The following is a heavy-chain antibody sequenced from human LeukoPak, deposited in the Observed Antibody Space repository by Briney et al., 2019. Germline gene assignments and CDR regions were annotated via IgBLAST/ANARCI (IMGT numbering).Heavy chain of an antibody. J-gene: IGHJ6*02. V-gene: IGHV4-59*01. CDR1: GGSISAYY. Sequence: SETLSLTCTVSGGSISAYYWNWIRQPPGKGLEWTGYIYYSGSTKYNPSLKSRVTISVDTSKNQFSLKLRSVTAADTAVYFCARDMTTVTPYYYYGMDVWGQGTTVTVSS. D-gene: IGHD4-17*01. CDR2: IYYSGST. CDR3: ARDMTTVTPYYYYGMDV.